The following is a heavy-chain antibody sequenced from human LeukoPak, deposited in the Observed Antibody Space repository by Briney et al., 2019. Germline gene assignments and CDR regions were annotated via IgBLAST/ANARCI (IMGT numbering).Heavy chain of an antibody. CDR1: GFIFSDYG. V-gene: IGHV3-64D*06. CDR3: VKLDLQLAPPRGMDV. D-gene: IGHD6-13*01. CDR2: ISSNGGST. Sequence: GGSLRLSCAASGFIFSDYGMHWVRQAPGKGLEYVSAISSNGGSTYYADSVKGRFTISRDNSKNTLYLQMSSLRAEDTAVYYCVKLDLQLAPPRGMDVWGQGTTVTVSS. J-gene: IGHJ6*02.